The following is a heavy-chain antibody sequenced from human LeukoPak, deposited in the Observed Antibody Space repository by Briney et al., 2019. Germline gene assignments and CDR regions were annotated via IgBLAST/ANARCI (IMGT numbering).Heavy chain of an antibody. CDR1: GGSISSSSYY. D-gene: IGHD2-2*01. V-gene: IGHV4-39*01. CDR2: IYYSGST. Sequence: SETLSLTCTVSGGSISSSSYYWGWIRQPPGKGLEWIGSIYYSGSTYYNPSLKSRVTISVDTSKNQFSLKLSSVTAADTAVYYCARQAVVVVPAASPPDYWGQGTLVTVSS. J-gene: IGHJ4*02. CDR3: ARQAVVVVPAASPPDY.